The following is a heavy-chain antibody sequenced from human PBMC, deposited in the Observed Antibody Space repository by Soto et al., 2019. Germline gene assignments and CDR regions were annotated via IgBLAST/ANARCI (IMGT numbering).Heavy chain of an antibody. Sequence: PGGSLRLSCAASGFTFSSYSMNWVRQAPGKVLVWVSYISSSSSTIYYADSVKGRFTISRDNAKNSLYLQMISLRAEVTVVYYCARDLASDYYDSSGYYWGQGTLVTVSS. D-gene: IGHD3-22*01. V-gene: IGHV3-48*01. CDR1: GFTFSSYS. CDR3: ARDLASDYYDSSGYY. J-gene: IGHJ4*02. CDR2: ISSSSSTI.